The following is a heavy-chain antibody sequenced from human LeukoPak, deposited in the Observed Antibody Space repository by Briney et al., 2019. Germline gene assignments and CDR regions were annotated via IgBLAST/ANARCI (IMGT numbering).Heavy chain of an antibody. J-gene: IGHJ5*02. V-gene: IGHV4-30-4*01. D-gene: IGHD3-10*01. CDR3: ARYVSGSYVGNWFDP. CDR1: GGSISSGNYY. Sequence: SQTLSLTCTVSGGSISSGNYYRSWIRQPPGKGLEWIGYIYYSGNTYYNPSLKSRVIISADTSKNQFSLKLSSVTAADTAVYYCARYVSGSYVGNWFDPWGQGTLVTVSS. CDR2: IYYSGNT.